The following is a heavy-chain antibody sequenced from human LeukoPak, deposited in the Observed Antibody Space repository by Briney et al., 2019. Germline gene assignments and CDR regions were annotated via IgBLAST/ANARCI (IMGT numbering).Heavy chain of an antibody. CDR2: INTDGSST. V-gene: IGHV3-74*01. Sequence: GGSLRLSCAASGFTFSSYWMHWVRQVPGKGLVWVSRINTDGSSTSYADSVKGRFTISRDNAKNTLNLQMNSLRAEDTAVYYCVRDLVAGTTPDYWGQGTLVTVSS. CDR3: VRDLVAGTTPDY. CDR1: GFTFSSYW. D-gene: IGHD6-19*01. J-gene: IGHJ4*02.